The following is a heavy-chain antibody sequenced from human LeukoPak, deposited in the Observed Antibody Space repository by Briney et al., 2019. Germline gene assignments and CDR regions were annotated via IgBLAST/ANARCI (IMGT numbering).Heavy chain of an antibody. CDR2: IYSGGNT. CDR3: ARDRVGATTNFDY. CDR1: GFTVSSNY. D-gene: IGHD1-26*01. Sequence: SGGSLRLSCAASGFTVSSNYMSWVRQAPGKGLDWVSVIYSGGNTYYADSVKGRFTISRDNSKNTLYLQMRAEDTAVYYCARDRVGATTNFDYWGQGTLVTVSS. V-gene: IGHV3-53*01. J-gene: IGHJ4*02.